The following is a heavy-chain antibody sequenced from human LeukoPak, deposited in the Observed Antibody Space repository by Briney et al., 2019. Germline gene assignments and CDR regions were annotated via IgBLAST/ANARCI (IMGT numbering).Heavy chain of an antibody. J-gene: IGHJ5*02. V-gene: IGHV4-39*01. CDR3: ARTRIAAGRSFDP. Sequence: PSETLSLTCTVSGGSISSSSYYWGWIRQPPGKGPEWIGSIYYSGSTYYNPSLKSRVTISVDTSKNQFSLKLSSVTAADTAVYYCARTRIAAGRSFDPWGQGTLVTVSS. D-gene: IGHD6-13*01. CDR1: GGSISSSSYY. CDR2: IYYSGST.